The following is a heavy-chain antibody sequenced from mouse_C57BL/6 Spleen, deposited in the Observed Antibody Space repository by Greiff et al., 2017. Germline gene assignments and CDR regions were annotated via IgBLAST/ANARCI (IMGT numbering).Heavy chain of an antibody. CDR3: VLDDYGTAWFAY. V-gene: IGHV1-7*01. Sequence: QVQLQQSGAELAKPGASVKLSCKASGYTFTSYWMHWVKQRPGQGLEWIGYINPSSGYTKYNQKFKDKATLTADKSSSPAYMQLSSLTYEDSAVYYCVLDDYGTAWFAYWGQGTLVTVSA. J-gene: IGHJ3*01. CDR1: GYTFTSYW. CDR2: INPSSGYT. D-gene: IGHD2-1*01.